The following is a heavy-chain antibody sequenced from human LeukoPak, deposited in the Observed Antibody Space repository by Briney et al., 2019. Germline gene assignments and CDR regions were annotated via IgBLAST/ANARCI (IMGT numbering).Heavy chain of an antibody. J-gene: IGHJ6*03. D-gene: IGHD3-22*01. Sequence: GGSLRLSCAASGFTFSSYSMNWVRQAPGKGLEWVASISSTSTFIYSADSVKGRFTISRDTAKNSLFLQMNSLRAEDTAIYYCARDYFDSSDYPQTYYYYYMDVWGKGTTVTVSS. CDR3: ARDYFDSSDYPQTYYYYYMDV. CDR1: GFTFSSYS. V-gene: IGHV3-21*01. CDR2: ISSTSTFI.